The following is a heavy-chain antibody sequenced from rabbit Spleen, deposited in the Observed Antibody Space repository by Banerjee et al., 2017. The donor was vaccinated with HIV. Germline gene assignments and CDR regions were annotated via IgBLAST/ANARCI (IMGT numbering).Heavy chain of an antibody. Sequence: QEQLEESGGGLVKPEGSLTFTCKASGFSFSDRDVMCWVRQAPGKGLEWIACINTATGKPVYATWAKGRFTISTTSSTTVTLQMTSLTAADTATYFCATYVEYDGDFNLWGQGTLVTVS. CDR3: ATYVEYDGDFNL. V-gene: IGHV1S45*01. D-gene: IGHD2-1*01. J-gene: IGHJ4*01. CDR1: GFSFSDRDV. CDR2: INTATGKP.